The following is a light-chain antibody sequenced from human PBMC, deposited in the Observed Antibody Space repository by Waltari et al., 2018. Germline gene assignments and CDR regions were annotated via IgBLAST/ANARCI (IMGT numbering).Light chain of an antibody. CDR2: GAS. V-gene: IGKV3-20*01. J-gene: IGKJ2*01. Sequence: EIGLTQSPGTLSLSPGERATLSCRASQSVSSSYLAWYQQKPGQAPRLLIYGASSRATGIPDRFSGSGSGTDFTLTISRLEPEDFAVYYCQQYGSPYTFGQGTKLEIK. CDR1: QSVSSSY. CDR3: QQYGSPYT.